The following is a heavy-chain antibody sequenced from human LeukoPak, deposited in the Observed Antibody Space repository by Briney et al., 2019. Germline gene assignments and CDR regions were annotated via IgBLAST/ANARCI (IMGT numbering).Heavy chain of an antibody. Sequence: PSETLSLTCTVSGGSISSYYWSWIRQPAGKGLEWIGRIYTSGSTNYNPSLKSRVTMSVDTSKNQFSLKLSSVTAADTAVYYCARATVDCSSTSCYTGAGFYYYYYMDVWGKGTTVTVSS. CDR2: IYTSGST. V-gene: IGHV4-4*07. CDR1: GGSISSYY. D-gene: IGHD2-2*02. J-gene: IGHJ6*03. CDR3: ARATVDCSSTSCYTGAGFYYYYYMDV.